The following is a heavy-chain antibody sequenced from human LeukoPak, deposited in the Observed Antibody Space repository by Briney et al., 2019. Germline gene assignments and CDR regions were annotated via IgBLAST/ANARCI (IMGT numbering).Heavy chain of an antibody. CDR2: MNPNSGNA. CDR3: ARGPAWGFDY. CDR1: GYTFTSYD. V-gene: IGHV1-8*02. Sequence: ASVKVSCKASGYTFTSYDINWVRQATGQGREWMGWMNPNSGNAGYAQKFQGRVTMTRNTSISTAYMELSNLRSEDTAVYYCARGPAWGFDYWGEGTPVTVSS. J-gene: IGHJ4*02. D-gene: IGHD1-26*01.